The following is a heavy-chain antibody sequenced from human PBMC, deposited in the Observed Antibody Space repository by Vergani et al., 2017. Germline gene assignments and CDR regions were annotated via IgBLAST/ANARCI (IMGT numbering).Heavy chain of an antibody. V-gene: IGHV1-69*02. CDR2: IIPILGIA. CDR3: ASGYYDSSATDAFDI. J-gene: IGHJ3*02. Sequence: QVHLEQSGTEVKKPGSSVKVSCKASGGTFSSYTISWVRQAPGQGLEWMGRIIPILGIANYAQKFQGRVTITADKSTSTAYMELSSLRSEDTAVYYCASGYYDSSATDAFDIWGQGTMVTVSS. D-gene: IGHD3-22*01. CDR1: GGTFSSYT.